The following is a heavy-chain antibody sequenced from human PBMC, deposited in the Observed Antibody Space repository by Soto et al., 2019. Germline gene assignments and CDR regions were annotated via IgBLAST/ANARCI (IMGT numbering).Heavy chain of an antibody. CDR2: ISGSGTTT. CDR3: AKDFRGSGYFFDS. CDR1: GVTFGNFA. Sequence: PGGSLRLSCAASGVTFGNFAMSWVRQAPGKGPEWVSAISGSGTTTFYADSVKGRFTISRDNSKNTLYLEMNSLRVEDTAVYYCAKDFRGSGYFFDSWGQGTLVTGSS. J-gene: IGHJ4*02. V-gene: IGHV3-23*01. D-gene: IGHD5-12*01.